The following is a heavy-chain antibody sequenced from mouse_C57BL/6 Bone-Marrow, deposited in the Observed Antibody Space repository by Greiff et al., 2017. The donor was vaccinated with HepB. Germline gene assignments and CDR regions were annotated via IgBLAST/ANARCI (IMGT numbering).Heavy chain of an antibody. J-gene: IGHJ4*01. Sequence: VKVVESGPGLVAPSQSLSITCTVSGFSLTSYAISWVRQPPGKGLEWLGVIWTGGGTNYNSALKSRLSISKDNSKSQVFLKMNSLQTDDTARYYCARNFYYSKGYAMDYWGQGTSVTVSS. CDR2: IWTGGGT. V-gene: IGHV2-9-1*01. D-gene: IGHD2-5*01. CDR3: ARNFYYSKGYAMDY. CDR1: GFSLTSYA.